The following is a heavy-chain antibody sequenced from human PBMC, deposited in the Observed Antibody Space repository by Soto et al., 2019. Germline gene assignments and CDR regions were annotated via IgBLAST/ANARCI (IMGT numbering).Heavy chain of an antibody. CDR1: GGTFRNYP. D-gene: IGHD3-10*01. V-gene: IGHV1-69*04. CDR2: INPIIDIT. CDR3: SRVDPGETSPFDH. Sequence: ASVKVSCKASGGTFRNYPINWVRQAPGQGLEWMGSINPIIDITDFAQNFQARLTMTRDKSTSTAYMEVSSLRSEDTAVYYCSRVDPGETSPFDHWGQGTLVTV. J-gene: IGHJ4*02.